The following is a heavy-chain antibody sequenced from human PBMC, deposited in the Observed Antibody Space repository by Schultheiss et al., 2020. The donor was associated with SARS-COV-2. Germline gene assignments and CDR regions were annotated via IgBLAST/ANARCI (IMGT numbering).Heavy chain of an antibody. Sequence: GGSLRLSCAASGFTFSDHYMDWVRQAPGKGLEWVGRTRNKANSYTTEYAASVKGRFTISRDDSKNSLYLQMNSLKTEDTAVYYCARGDYLFDYWGQGTLVTVSS. V-gene: IGHV3-72*01. CDR2: TRNKANSYTT. CDR1: GFTFSDHY. D-gene: IGHD4-17*01. J-gene: IGHJ4*02. CDR3: ARGDYLFDY.